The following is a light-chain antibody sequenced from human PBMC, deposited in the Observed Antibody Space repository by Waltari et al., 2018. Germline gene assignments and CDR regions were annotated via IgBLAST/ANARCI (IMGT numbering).Light chain of an antibody. CDR3: QQYKNSKT. CDR2: KAA. CDR1: QSIGDS. V-gene: IGKV1-5*03. J-gene: IGKJ1*01. Sequence: DIQMSQSPATLSASVGDTVTFSCRASQSIGDSLAWYHQKPGKAPEVLFCKAATFATGVPSRFSGSGSGTQFTLTINSLQPDDFGTYYCQQYKNSKTFGQGTKVEIK.